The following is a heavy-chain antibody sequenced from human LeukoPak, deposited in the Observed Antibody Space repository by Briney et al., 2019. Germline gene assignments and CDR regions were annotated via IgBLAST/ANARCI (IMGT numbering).Heavy chain of an antibody. J-gene: IGHJ3*02. V-gene: IGHV3-48*03. CDR3: ARDALQSKAFDI. CDR1: GFTFSSYE. Sequence: GGSLRLSCAASGFTFSSYEMNWVRQAPGKGLEWVSYISSSGSTIYHADSVKGRFTISRDNAKNSLYLQMNSLRAEDTAVYYCARDALQSKAFDIWGQGTMVTVSS. CDR2: ISSSGSTI. D-gene: IGHD4-11*01.